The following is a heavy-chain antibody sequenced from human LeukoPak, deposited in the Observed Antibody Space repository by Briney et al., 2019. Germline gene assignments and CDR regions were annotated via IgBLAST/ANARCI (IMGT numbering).Heavy chain of an antibody. CDR1: GFTFSSYS. Sequence: GGSLRLSCAASGFTFSSYSMNWVRQAPGKGLEWVPYISSSSSTIYYADSVKGRFTISRDNAKNSLYLQMNSLRAEDTAVYYCARDRISGYYYFDYWGQGTLVTVSS. D-gene: IGHD3-22*01. CDR3: ARDRISGYYYFDY. CDR2: ISSSSSTI. J-gene: IGHJ4*02. V-gene: IGHV3-48*01.